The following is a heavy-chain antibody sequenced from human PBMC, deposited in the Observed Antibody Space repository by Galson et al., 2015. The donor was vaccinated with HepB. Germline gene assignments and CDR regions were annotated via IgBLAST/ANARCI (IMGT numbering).Heavy chain of an antibody. CDR1: GYTFINYY. CDR3: ARARGQVMLPGGGDLFDY. Sequence: SVKVSCKASGYTFINYYMHWVRQAPGQGLEWMGIINPSGGRTTYAQKFQVRVTMTRDTSTSTVYMELSSLRSDDTAIYYCARARGQVMLPGGGDLFDYWGQGTLVTVSS. D-gene: IGHD3-16*01. V-gene: IGHV1-46*03. J-gene: IGHJ4*02. CDR2: INPSGGRT.